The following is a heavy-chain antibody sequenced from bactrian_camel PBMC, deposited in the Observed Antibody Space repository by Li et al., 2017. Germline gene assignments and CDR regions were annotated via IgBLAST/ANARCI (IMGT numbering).Heavy chain of an antibody. CDR2: ISNDAYRT. D-gene: IGHD2*01. Sequence: HVQLVESGGGSVQAGGSLRLSCAASSFTGTFSTYYMSWVRQAPGKGLEWVSSISNDAYRTYYVDSVKGRFTLSEDKLKGTVYLQMNNLEPEDTAMYTCKTSGPKSCGSWGPGGQGTQVTVS. J-gene: IGHJ4*01. CDR3: KTSGPKSCGSWGP. CDR1: SFTGTFSTYY. V-gene: IGHV3S5*01.